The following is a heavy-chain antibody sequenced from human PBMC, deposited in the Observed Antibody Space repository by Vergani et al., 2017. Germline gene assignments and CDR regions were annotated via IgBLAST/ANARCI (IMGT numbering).Heavy chain of an antibody. V-gene: IGHV4-34*01. J-gene: IGHJ4*02. D-gene: IGHD6-13*01. CDR1: GGSFSGYY. Sequence: QVQLQQWGAGLLKPSETLSLTCAVYGGSFSGYYWSWIRQPPGKGLEWIGEINHSGSTNYNPSLKSRVTISVDTSKIQFPLKLSSVTAADPAVYYCARSLMAAAGRDDYWGQGTLVTVSS. CDR2: INHSGST. CDR3: ARSLMAAAGRDDY.